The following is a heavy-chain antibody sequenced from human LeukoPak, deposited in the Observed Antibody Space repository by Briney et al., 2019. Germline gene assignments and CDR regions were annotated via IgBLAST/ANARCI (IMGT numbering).Heavy chain of an antibody. J-gene: IGHJ6*04. CDR3: AGLGITMIGGV. Sequence: GGSLRLSCAASGFTFSSYEMNWVRQAPGKGLEWVSYISSSGSTIYYADSVKGRFTISRDNAKNSLYLQMDSLRAEDTAVYYCAGLGITMIGGVWGKGTTVTISS. D-gene: IGHD3-10*02. CDR2: ISSSGSTI. V-gene: IGHV3-48*03. CDR1: GFTFSSYE.